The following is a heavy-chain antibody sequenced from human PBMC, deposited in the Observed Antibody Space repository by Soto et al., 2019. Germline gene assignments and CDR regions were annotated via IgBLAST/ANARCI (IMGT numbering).Heavy chain of an antibody. V-gene: IGHV3-48*04. CDR2: ISSSSSTI. CDR3: ARGGTAMVLKYYYYYYMDV. D-gene: IGHD5-18*01. CDR1: GFTFSSYS. J-gene: IGHJ6*03. Sequence: GGSLRLSCAASGFTFSSYSMNWVRQAPGKGLEWVSYISSSSSTIYYADSVKGRFTISRDNAKNSLYLQMNSLRAEDTAVYYCARGGTAMVLKYYYYYYMDVWGKGTTVTVSS.